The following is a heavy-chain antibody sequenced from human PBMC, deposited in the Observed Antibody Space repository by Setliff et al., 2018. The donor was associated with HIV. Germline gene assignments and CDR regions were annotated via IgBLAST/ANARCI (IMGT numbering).Heavy chain of an antibody. CDR1: GGSISSGYYY. CDR2: IYYSGST. V-gene: IGHV4-30-4*08. Sequence: SETLSLTCTVSGGSISSGYYYWSWIRQPPGKGLEWIGYIYYSGSTYYNPSLKSRVTISVDTSKNQFSLKLTSVTAADTAVYFRARAPRLVPAVSYFDYWGQGTLVTVSS. J-gene: IGHJ4*02. CDR3: ARAPRLVPAVSYFDY. D-gene: IGHD2-2*01.